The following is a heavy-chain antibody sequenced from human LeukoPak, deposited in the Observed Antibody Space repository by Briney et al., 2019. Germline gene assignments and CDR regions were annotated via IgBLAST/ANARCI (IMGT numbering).Heavy chain of an antibody. CDR1: GYTFTGYY. CDR2: INPNSGGT. Sequence: ASVKVSCKASGYTFTGYYMHWVRQAPGQGLEWMGWINPNSGGTNYAQKFQGRVTMTRDTSISTAYMELSRLRSDDTAVYYCARTRYCSSTSCYEASAPTQSYYYYYMDVWGKGTTVTISS. CDR3: ARTRYCSSTSCYEASAPTQSYYYYYMDV. D-gene: IGHD2-2*01. V-gene: IGHV1-2*02. J-gene: IGHJ6*03.